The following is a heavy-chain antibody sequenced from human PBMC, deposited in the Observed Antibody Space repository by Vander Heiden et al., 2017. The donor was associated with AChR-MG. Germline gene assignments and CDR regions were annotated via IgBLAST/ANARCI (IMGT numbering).Heavy chain of an antibody. CDR3: ASHHNSGTIPPYYYGMDV. V-gene: IGHV4-39*01. D-gene: IGHD1-7*01. CDR2: IYYSGST. J-gene: IGHJ6*02. CDR1: GGSISSSSYY. Sequence: QLQLQESGPGLVKPSETLSLTCTVSGGSISSSSYYWGWIRQPPGKGLEWIGSIYYSGSTYYNPSLKSRVTISVDTSKNQFSLKLSSVTAADTAVYYCASHHNSGTIPPYYYGMDVWGQGTTVTVSS.